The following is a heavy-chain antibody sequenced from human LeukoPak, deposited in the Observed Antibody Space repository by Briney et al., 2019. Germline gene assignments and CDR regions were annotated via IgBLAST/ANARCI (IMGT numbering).Heavy chain of an antibody. CDR3: ARGYSSGWYGSGTGNAFDI. V-gene: IGHV4-39*01. J-gene: IGHJ3*02. CDR2: IYYSGST. CDR1: GDSISSSSSY. D-gene: IGHD6-19*01. Sequence: SETLSLTCTVSGDSISSSSSYWGWIRQPPGKGLEWIGSIYYSGSTYYNTSLKSRVTISVDTSKNQFSLKLNSVTAADTAVYYCARGYSSGWYGSGTGNAFDIWGQGTMVTVSS.